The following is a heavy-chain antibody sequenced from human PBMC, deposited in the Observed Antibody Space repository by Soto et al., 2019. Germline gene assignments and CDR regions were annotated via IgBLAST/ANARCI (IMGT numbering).Heavy chain of an antibody. V-gene: IGHV3-73*02. CDR2: IRSKPNSHAT. CDR1: GFIFSDSA. J-gene: IGHJ4*02. CDR3: TRVWHYAIDY. Sequence: EVQLVESGGGLVQPGGSLKLSCAASGFIFSDSAMNWVRQASGKGLEWVGHIRSKPNSHATAYAASVKGRFTISRDDSRNTVYLQMDSLKTEDTAVYYCTRVWHYAIDYWGQGTLVTVSS. D-gene: IGHD2-2*01.